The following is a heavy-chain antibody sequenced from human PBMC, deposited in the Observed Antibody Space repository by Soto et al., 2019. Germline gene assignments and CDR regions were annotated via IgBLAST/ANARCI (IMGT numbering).Heavy chain of an antibody. CDR2: IYYSGST. V-gene: IGHV4-59*01. J-gene: IGHJ6*02. Sequence: SETLSLTCTVSGGSISSYYWSWIRQPPGKGLEWIGYIYYSGSTNYNPSLKSRVTISVDTSKNQFSLKLSSVTAADTAVYYCAREGVSSSWYNYYGMDVWGQGTTVTVS. D-gene: IGHD6-13*01. CDR1: GGSISSYY. CDR3: AREGVSSSWYNYYGMDV.